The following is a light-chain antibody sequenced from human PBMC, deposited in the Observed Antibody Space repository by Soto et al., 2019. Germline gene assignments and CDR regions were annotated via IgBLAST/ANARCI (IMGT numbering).Light chain of an antibody. V-gene: IGLV2-14*03. CDR2: EVS. Sequence: QSPLTQPASVSGSPGQSITISCTGTSSDVGAYDFVSWYQQHPDKAPKLMIYEVSNRPSGVSNRFSGSKSVNTATLTISGLQAEDEADYYCSSYTSSSTRVFGTGTKVTVL. CDR1: SSDVGAYDF. CDR3: SSYTSSSTRV. J-gene: IGLJ1*01.